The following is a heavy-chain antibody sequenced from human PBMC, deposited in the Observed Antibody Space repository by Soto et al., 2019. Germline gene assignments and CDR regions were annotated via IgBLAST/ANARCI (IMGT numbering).Heavy chain of an antibody. D-gene: IGHD4-17*01. CDR1: GYTFTSYA. CDR3: ASESYGGEFDY. V-gene: IGHV1-3*05. J-gene: IGHJ4*02. Sequence: QVQLVQSGAEEKKPGASVKVSCKASGYTFTSYAMHWVRQAPGQRLERMGWINDGNGNTKYSQKFQGRVTITRDTSASTAYMELSSLRSEDTAVYYCASESYGGEFDYWGQGTLVTVSS. CDR2: INDGNGNT.